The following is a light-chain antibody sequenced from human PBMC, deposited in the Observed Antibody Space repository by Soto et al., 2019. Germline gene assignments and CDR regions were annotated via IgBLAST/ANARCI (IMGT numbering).Light chain of an antibody. CDR1: SSDVGGYNS. J-gene: IGLJ1*01. Sequence: QSVLTQPGSVSGSPGESITISCTGTSSDVGGYNSVSWYQHHPGKAPELILYDVGDRPSGVSYRFSGSKSGNTASLTISGLQAADEADYFCSSFTSSMTNVFGSGTKVTVL. CDR3: SSFTSSMTNV. CDR2: DVG. V-gene: IGLV2-14*03.